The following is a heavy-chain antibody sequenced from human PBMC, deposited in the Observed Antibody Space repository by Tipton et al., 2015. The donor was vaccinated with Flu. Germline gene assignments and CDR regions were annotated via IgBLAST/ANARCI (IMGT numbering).Heavy chain of an antibody. CDR2: ISWNSGSI. CDR3: AKDISYYGSGSYSPYYYGMDV. Sequence: RSLRLSCAASGFTFDDYAMHWVRQAPGKGLEWVSGISWNSGSIGYADSVKGRFTISRDNAKNSLYLQMNSLRAEDTALYYCAKDISYYGSGSYSPYYYGMDVWGQGTTVTVSS. V-gene: IGHV3-9*01. CDR1: GFTFDDYA. D-gene: IGHD3-10*01. J-gene: IGHJ6*02.